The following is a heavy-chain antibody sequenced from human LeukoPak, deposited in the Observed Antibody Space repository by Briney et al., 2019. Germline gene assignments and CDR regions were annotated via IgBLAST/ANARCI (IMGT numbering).Heavy chain of an antibody. D-gene: IGHD2-15*01. J-gene: IGHJ4*02. CDR1: GFTFSRYE. CDR3: AKDVRWQLLPYYYFDY. V-gene: IGHV3-30*18. CDR2: ISYDGSNK. Sequence: GGSLRLSCAASGFTFSRYEMNWVRQAPGKGLEWVAVISYDGSNKYYADSVKGRFTISRDNSKNTLYLQMNSLRAEDTAVYYCAKDVRWQLLPYYYFDYWGQGTLVTVSS.